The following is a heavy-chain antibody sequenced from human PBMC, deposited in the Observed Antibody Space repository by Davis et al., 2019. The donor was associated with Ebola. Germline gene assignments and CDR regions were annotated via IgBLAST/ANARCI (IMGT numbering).Heavy chain of an antibody. Sequence: GGSLRLSCAASGFTFGSHSMNWVRQAPGKGLEWVSAISGSGDSTYFADSVKGRFTISGDNSQNTLYLQMNILRGEDTAVYYCASGKTDYYDTRDYIMDIWGQGTTVTVSS. D-gene: IGHD3-22*01. CDR3: ASGKTDYYDTRDYIMDI. V-gene: IGHV3-23*01. J-gene: IGHJ6*02. CDR1: GFTFGSHS. CDR2: ISGSGDST.